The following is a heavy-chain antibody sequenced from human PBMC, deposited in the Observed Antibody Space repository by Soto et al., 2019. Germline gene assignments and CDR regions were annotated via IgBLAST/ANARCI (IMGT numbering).Heavy chain of an antibody. Sequence: ASVEVSCKXSGYSFTSYVIYWVRQAPGQRLEWMGWINAGNGNTKSSQKFQARVTITSDTSASTAYMELSSLRSEDTAVYFCARGVENIVVVLDVFGYYGMDVWGQGTTVTVS. D-gene: IGHD2-2*01. CDR3: ARGVENIVVVLDVFGYYGMDV. J-gene: IGHJ6*02. V-gene: IGHV1-3*01. CDR1: GYSFTSYV. CDR2: INAGNGNT.